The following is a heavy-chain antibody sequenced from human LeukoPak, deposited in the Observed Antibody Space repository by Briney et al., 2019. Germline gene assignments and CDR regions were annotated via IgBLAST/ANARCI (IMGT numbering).Heavy chain of an antibody. V-gene: IGHV4-61*02. CDR1: GGSISSGSYY. Sequence: PSETLSLTCTVSGGSISSGSYYWSWIRQPAGKGLEWIGRIYTSGSTNYNPSLKSRVTISVDTSKNQFSLKLSSVTAADTAVYYCARDLRGYSGYDCPPYYYYYMDVWGKGTTVTVSS. CDR2: IYTSGST. CDR3: ARDLRGYSGYDCPPYYYYYMDV. J-gene: IGHJ6*03. D-gene: IGHD5-12*01.